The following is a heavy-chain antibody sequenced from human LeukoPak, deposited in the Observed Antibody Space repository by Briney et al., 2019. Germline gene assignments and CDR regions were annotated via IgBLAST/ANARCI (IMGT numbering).Heavy chain of an antibody. CDR1: GFTVSSNY. CDR3: ARDHDYFFDY. J-gene: IGHJ4*02. D-gene: IGHD2-21*02. CDR2: INSDGSST. V-gene: IGHV3-74*01. Sequence: GGSLRLSCAASGFTVSSNYMSWVRQAPGKGLVWVSRINSDGSSTSYADSVKGRFTISRDNAKNTLYLQMNSLRAEDTAVYYCARDHDYFFDYWGQGTLVTVSS.